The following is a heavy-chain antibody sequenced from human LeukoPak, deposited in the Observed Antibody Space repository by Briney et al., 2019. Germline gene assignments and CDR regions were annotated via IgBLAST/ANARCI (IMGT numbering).Heavy chain of an antibody. CDR1: GFTFDDYA. CDR2: ISWNSVSI. Sequence: GRSLRLSCAASGFTFDDYAMHWVRQAPGKGLEWVSGISWNSVSIGYADSVKGRFSIFRDNAKNSLYLQTNTTRVDDTALYYCAKDMYYGSGSPPSFDNWGQGTLVTVSS. D-gene: IGHD3-10*01. CDR3: AKDMYYGSGSPPSFDN. V-gene: IGHV3-9*01. J-gene: IGHJ4*02.